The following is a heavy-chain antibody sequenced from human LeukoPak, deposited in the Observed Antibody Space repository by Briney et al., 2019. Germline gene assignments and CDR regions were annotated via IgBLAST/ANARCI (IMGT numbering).Heavy chain of an antibody. J-gene: IGHJ4*02. CDR3: ARSGRTDSGSYYSGDY. Sequence: SETLSLTCTVSGYSISSGYYWGWIRQPPGKGLEWIGSGSTYYNPSLKSRVTISVDTSKNQFSLKLSSVTAADTAVYYCARSGRTDSGSYYSGDYWGQGTLVTVSS. D-gene: IGHD3-10*01. V-gene: IGHV4-38-2*02. CDR2: SGST. CDR1: GYSISSGYY.